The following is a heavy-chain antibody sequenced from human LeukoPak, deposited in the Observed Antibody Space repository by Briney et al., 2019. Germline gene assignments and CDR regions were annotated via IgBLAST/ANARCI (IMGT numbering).Heavy chain of an antibody. V-gene: IGHV4-4*07. CDR2: IHASGST. CDR1: GGSISSYS. CDR3: ARGRLYSASYYDSDY. J-gene: IGHJ4*02. D-gene: IGHD1-26*01. Sequence: SSETLSLTCTVYGGSISSYSWRWNRQPAGKGLEWIGRIHASGSTNYNPSLKSRVTMSVDTSKNQISLKLSSVTAADTAIYYCARGRLYSASYYDSDYWGQGTLVTVSS.